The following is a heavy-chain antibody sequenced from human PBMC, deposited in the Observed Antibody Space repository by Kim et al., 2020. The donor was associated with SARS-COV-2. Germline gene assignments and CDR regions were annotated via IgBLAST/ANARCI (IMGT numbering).Heavy chain of an antibody. CDR1: GGSLSSSSYY. Sequence: SETLSLTCTVSGGSLSSSSYYWGWLRQPPGKGLVWIGTAYYIANTYYNPSLQSRVTISVDTSKNQFSLKLGSATAADTAVYSCARHQRDSSGWYVAFYY. D-gene: IGHD6-19*01. V-gene: IGHV4-39*01. CDR3: ARHQRDSSGWYVAFYY. J-gene: IGHJ6*01. CDR2: AYYIANT.